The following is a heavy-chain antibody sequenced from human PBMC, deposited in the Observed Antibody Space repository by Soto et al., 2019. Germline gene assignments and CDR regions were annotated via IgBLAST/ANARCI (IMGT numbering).Heavy chain of an antibody. CDR1: GFTFSDYY. V-gene: IGHV3-11*06. D-gene: IGHD3-10*01. CDR2: ISSSSSYT. Sequence: GGSLRLSCAASGFTFSDYYMSWIRQAPGKGLEWVSYISSSSSYTNYADSVKGRFTISRDNAKNSLYLQMNSLRAEDTAVYYCARGGEVYYYGMDVWGQGTTVTVSS. CDR3: ARGGEVYYYGMDV. J-gene: IGHJ6*02.